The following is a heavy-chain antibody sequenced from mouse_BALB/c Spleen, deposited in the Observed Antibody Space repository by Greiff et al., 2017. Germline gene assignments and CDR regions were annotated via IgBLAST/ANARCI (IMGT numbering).Heavy chain of an antibody. CDR1: GYTFTSYV. Sequence: VQLQQSGPELVKPGASVKMSCKASGYTFTSYVMHWVKQKPGQGLEWIGYINPYNDGTKYNEKFKGKATLTSDKSSSTAYMELSSLTSEDSAVYYCARSLHYYGSSPFAYWGQGTLVTVSA. V-gene: IGHV1-14*01. CDR3: ARSLHYYGSSPFAY. D-gene: IGHD1-1*01. J-gene: IGHJ3*01. CDR2: INPYNDGT.